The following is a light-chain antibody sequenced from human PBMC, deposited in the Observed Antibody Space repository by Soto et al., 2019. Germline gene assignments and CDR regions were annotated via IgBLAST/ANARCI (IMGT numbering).Light chain of an antibody. Sequence: EIEMTQSPATLSLAPGERVTLSCRASESVSTNLAWYQQKAGQAPRLLIYGASTRATGIPARFSGSGSGTEFTLTISSLQSEDFAVYYRQQYSIWRTFGQGTKV. CDR3: QQYSIWRT. J-gene: IGKJ1*01. CDR1: ESVSTN. V-gene: IGKV3-15*01. CDR2: GAS.